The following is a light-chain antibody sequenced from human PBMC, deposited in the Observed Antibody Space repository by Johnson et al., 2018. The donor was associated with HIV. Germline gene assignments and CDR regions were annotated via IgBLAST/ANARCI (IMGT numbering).Light chain of an antibody. J-gene: IGLJ1*01. CDR3: AAWDDSLNGFYV. CDR2: ENI. V-gene: IGLV1-51*02. Sequence: QSVPTQPPSVSAAPGQEVTISCSGSSSNIGHNSVSWYQQFPGTAPKLLIYENIKRPSGIPDRFSGSKSGTSATLGISGLQAEDEADYYCAAWDDSLNGFYVFGTGTKGTVL. CDR1: SSNIGHNS.